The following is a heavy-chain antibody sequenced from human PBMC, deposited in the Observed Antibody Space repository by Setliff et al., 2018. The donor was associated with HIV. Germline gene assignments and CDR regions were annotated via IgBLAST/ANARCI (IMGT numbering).Heavy chain of an antibody. D-gene: IGHD3-16*01. V-gene: IGHV3-53*01. CDR1: GFTVSSNY. CDR3: ARDRTPDVSAFDL. CDR2: LYTGGDT. J-gene: IGHJ3*01. Sequence: LRLSCAASGFTVSSNYMTWVRQAPGKGLEWVSVLYTGGDTYYADSVKGRFTMSRDNSKNTVSLQMRSLSAEDTAVYYCARDRTPDVSAFDLWGQGTMVTVSS.